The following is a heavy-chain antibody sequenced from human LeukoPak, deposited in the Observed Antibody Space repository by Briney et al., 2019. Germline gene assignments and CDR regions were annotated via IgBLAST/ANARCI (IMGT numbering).Heavy chain of an antibody. V-gene: IGHV1-8*03. CDR3: ARGAHYDFWSGYYYPYYYYYMDV. Sequence: ASVKVSCKASGYTFTSYDINWVRQATGQGLEWMGWMNPNSGNTGYAQKFQGRVTITRNTSISTAYMELSSLRSEDTAVYYCARGAHYDFWSGYYYPYYYYYMDVWGKGTTVTVSS. D-gene: IGHD3-3*01. CDR2: MNPNSGNT. J-gene: IGHJ6*03. CDR1: GYTFTSYD.